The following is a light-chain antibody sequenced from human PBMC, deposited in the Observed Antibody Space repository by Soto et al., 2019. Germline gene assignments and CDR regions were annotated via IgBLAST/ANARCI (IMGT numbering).Light chain of an antibody. J-gene: IGKJ2*01. CDR3: QHYNYWPYT. Sequence: EFVLTQSPATLSLSPGERATLSCRASESVSDDLAWYQQKPGRAPRLLIYRASTRAASVSARFSGSGSGTDFTITISSLQSEDVEVYYCQHYNYWPYTFGQGTKVEIK. CDR2: RAS. V-gene: IGKV3-15*01. CDR1: ESVSDD.